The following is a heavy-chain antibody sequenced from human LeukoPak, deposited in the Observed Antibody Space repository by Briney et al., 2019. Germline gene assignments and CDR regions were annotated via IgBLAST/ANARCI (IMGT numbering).Heavy chain of an antibody. J-gene: IGHJ4*02. CDR1: GFTFDDYA. D-gene: IGHD6-19*01. V-gene: IGHV3-9*01. CDR2: ISWNSGSI. Sequence: HPGRSLRLSCAASGFTFDDYAMHWVRQAPGKGLEWVSGISWNSGSIGYADSVKGRFTISRDNAKNSLYLQMNSLRAEDTALYYCAKGSALYSSGRYSDWGQGTLVTVSS. CDR3: AKGSALYSSGRYSD.